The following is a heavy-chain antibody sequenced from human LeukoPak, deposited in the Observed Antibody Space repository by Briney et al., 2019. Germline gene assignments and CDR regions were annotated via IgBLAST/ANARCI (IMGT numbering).Heavy chain of an antibody. D-gene: IGHD6-19*01. V-gene: IGHV3-30*18. J-gene: IGHJ4*02. CDR2: ISYDGSNK. Sequence: GGSLRLSCAASGFTFSSYEMNWVRQAPGKGLEWVAVISYDGSNKYYADSVKGRFTISRDNSKNTLYLQMNSLRAEDTAVYYCAKDPYSSGWQPDYWGQGTLVTVSS. CDR1: GFTFSSYE. CDR3: AKDPYSSGWQPDY.